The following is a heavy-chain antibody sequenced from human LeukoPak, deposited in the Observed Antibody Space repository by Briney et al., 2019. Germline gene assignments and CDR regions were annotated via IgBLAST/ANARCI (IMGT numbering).Heavy chain of an antibody. D-gene: IGHD7-27*01. CDR2: IYTSGST. J-gene: IGHJ4*02. CDR1: GGSISSYY. CDR3: ARESRRTGDFDY. V-gene: IGHV4-4*07. Sequence: SETLSLTRTVSGGSISSYYWSWIRQPAGKGLEWIGRIYTSGSTNYNPSLKSRVTMSVDTSKNQFSLKLSSVTAADTAVYYCARESRRTGDFDYWGQGTLVTVSS.